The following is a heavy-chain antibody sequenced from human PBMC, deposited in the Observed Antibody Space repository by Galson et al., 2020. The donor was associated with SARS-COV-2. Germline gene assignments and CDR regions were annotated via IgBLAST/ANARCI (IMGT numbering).Heavy chain of an antibody. D-gene: IGHD3-3*01. V-gene: IGHV1-58*02. J-gene: IGHJ5*02. CDR2: IAVGSGNT. Sequence: SVKVSCKASGFTFTSSAMQWVRQARGQRLEWIGWIAVGSGNTNYAQKFQERVTITRDMSTSTAYMELSSLRSEDTAVYYCAADTIFGVVPGWFDPWGQGTLVTVSS. CDR1: GFTFTSSA. CDR3: AADTIFGVVPGWFDP.